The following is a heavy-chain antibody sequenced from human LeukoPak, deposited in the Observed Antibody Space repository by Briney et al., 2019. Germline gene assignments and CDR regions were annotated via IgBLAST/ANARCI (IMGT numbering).Heavy chain of an antibody. CDR3: ARDLPPGIAAAGTRVGWFDP. D-gene: IGHD6-13*01. Sequence: GASVKVSCKASGGTCSSYAISWGRQAPGQGLEWRGGIIPIFGTANYAQKFQGRVTITPDESTSTAYMELSSLRSEDTAVYYCARDLPPGIAAAGTRVGWFDPGGQGSRVTVFS. CDR2: IIPIFGTA. V-gene: IGHV1-69*13. CDR1: GGTCSSYA. J-gene: IGHJ5*02.